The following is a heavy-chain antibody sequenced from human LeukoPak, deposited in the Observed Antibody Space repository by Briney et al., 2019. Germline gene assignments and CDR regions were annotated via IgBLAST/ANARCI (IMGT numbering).Heavy chain of an antibody. CDR3: AKASRRHCGSSSCYTLDY. CDR1: GFTFSSYA. D-gene: IGHD2-2*02. V-gene: IGHV3-23*01. Sequence: GGSLRLSCAASGFTFSSYAMHWVRQAPGKGLEWVSAISGSGGTTYYADSVKGRFTISRDNSNNTLYLQMNSLSAEDTAVYYCAKASRRHCGSSSCYTLDYWGQGTLVTVSS. J-gene: IGHJ4*02. CDR2: ISGSGGTT.